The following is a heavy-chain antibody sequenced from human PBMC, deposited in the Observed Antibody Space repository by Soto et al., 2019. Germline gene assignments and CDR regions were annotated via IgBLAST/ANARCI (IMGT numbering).Heavy chain of an antibody. D-gene: IGHD4-17*01. J-gene: IGHJ5*02. CDR3: ARDLASAYGDYLNWFDP. CDR1: GFTFSSYW. V-gene: IGHV3-7*01. Sequence: EVQLVESGGGLVQPGGSLRLSCAASGFTFSSYWMSWVRQAPGKGLEWVANIKQDGSEKYYVDSVKGRFTISRDNAKNSPYLQMNSLRAEDTAVYYCARDLASAYGDYLNWFDPWGQGTLVTVSS. CDR2: IKQDGSEK.